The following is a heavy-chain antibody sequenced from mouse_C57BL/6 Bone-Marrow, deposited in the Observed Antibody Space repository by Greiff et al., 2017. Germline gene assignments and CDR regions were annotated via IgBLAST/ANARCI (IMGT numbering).Heavy chain of an antibody. J-gene: IGHJ2*01. D-gene: IGHD4-1*01. Sequence: QVQLKQSGAELARPGASVKLSCKASGCTFTSYGISWVKQRTGQGLEWIGEIYPRSGNTYYNEKFKGKATLTADKSSSTAYMELRSLTSEDSAVXFCASSNWDGFYYFDYWGQGTTLTVSS. CDR1: GCTFTSYG. CDR3: ASSNWDGFYYFDY. CDR2: IYPRSGNT. V-gene: IGHV1-81*01.